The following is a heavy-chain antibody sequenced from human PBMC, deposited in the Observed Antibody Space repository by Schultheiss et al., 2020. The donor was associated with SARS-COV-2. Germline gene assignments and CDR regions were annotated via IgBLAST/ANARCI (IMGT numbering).Heavy chain of an antibody. CDR2: IHYSGTT. V-gene: IGHV4-30-4*01. Sequence: SETLSLTCSVSGGPISRGDSYWTWVRQSPGKGLEWIGYIHYSGTTYYNSSLKSRVTISVDTSKNQFSLRLSSVTAADTAVYYCARMRVVDKDLDYWGQGTRVTVSS. J-gene: IGHJ4*02. D-gene: IGHD3-22*01. CDR1: GGPISRGDSY. CDR3: ARMRVVDKDLDY.